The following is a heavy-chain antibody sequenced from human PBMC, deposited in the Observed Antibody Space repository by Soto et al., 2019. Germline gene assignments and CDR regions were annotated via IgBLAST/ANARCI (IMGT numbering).Heavy chain of an antibody. CDR3: ARGGSEGGLDV. Sequence: SETLSLTCTVSGASISTYYWTWIRQAPGKGLEWIGYLYYSGNTNYNPSLKSRVTMSVDTSKNHFYLTLTSATAADMAVYFCARGGSEGGLDVWGQGTTVTVSS. V-gene: IGHV4-59*01. D-gene: IGHD3-10*01. CDR2: LYYSGNT. J-gene: IGHJ6*02. CDR1: GASISTYY.